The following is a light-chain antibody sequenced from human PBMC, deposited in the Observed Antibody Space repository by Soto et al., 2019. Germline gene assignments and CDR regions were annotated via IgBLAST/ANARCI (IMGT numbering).Light chain of an antibody. J-gene: IGLJ1*01. CDR2: QVT. Sequence: QSVLTQPASVSGSPGQSITISCTGTSSDVGTRNFASWYQQHPGKAPKLMIYQVTNRPSGVSNRFSGSKSGNTASLTISGLQAEDEADYYCSSYTDSTNYVFGTGTKVTVL. V-gene: IGLV2-14*01. CDR1: SSDVGTRNF. CDR3: SSYTDSTNYV.